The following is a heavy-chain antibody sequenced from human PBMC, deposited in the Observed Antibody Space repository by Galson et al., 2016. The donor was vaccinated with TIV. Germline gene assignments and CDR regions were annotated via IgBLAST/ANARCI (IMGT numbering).Heavy chain of an antibody. CDR2: INRIFGTV. CDR1: GGTLISHA. J-gene: IGHJ6*03. D-gene: IGHD1-26*01. CDR3: AGACGSYSCYLDV. V-gene: IGHV1-69*05. Sequence: SVKVSCKASGGTLISHAVSWVRQAPGQGLEWMGEINRIFGTVNYAQKFQGRVTITTDESTSAAYMELSSLRSEDTAVYYCAGACGSYSCYLDVWGKGTTVTVSS.